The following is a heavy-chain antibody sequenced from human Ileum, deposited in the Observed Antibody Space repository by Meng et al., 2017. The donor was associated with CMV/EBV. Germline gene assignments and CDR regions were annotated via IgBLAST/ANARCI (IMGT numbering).Heavy chain of an antibody. D-gene: IGHD1-26*01. CDR2: ILYDGSDA. J-gene: IGHJ4*02. V-gene: IGHV3-30*02. CDR1: GFIFSNHA. CDR3: AKDLGRRAGYYGYCDS. Sequence: GSLRLSCAASGFIFSNHAMHWVRQAPGKGPEWLTFILYDGSDAHYADSVEGRFTISRDNSRNTLYLQMNSLRVDNTAVYYCAKDLGRRAGYYGYCDSWGQGTLVTVSS.